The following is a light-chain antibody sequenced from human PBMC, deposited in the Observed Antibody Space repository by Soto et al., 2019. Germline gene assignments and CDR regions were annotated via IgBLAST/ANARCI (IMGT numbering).Light chain of an antibody. Sequence: DIQMTQSPSSLAASLGDRVTITCRASQSISNWLAWYQQKPGKAPKLLIYHASSLESGVPSRFRGSGSGTDFTLTISCLQSEDSESYYCQQLDSMPITFGQGTRLEIK. J-gene: IGKJ5*01. CDR2: HAS. CDR1: QSISNW. V-gene: IGKV1-5*01. CDR3: QQLDSMPIT.